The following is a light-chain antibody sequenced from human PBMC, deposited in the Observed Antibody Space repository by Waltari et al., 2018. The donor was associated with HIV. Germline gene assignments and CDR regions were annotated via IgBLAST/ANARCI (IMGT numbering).Light chain of an antibody. CDR2: ENN. CDR1: SSNIGKQY. CDR3: GTWESSLNAGV. V-gene: IGLV1-51*02. J-gene: IGLJ3*02. Sequence: QSVLTQPHSVSAAPGPKVTISCSGSSSNIGKQYVSWYQQLPGTAPKLLTYENNKRPSEIPDRVSGSKSGTSATLGITGLQTGDEADYYCGTWESSLNAGVFGGGTKLTVL.